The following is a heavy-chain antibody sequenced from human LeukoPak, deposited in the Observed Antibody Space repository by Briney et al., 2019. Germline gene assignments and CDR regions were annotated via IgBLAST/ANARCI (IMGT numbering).Heavy chain of an antibody. Sequence: GGSLRLSCAASGFTFNTYSMNWVRQAPGKGLEWVSYISGSSRTMYYADSVKGRFTISRDNAKNSLYLQMNSLRAEDTAMHYCARDLGLYDYGGNIDYWGQGTLVTVSS. CDR1: GFTFNTYS. CDR2: ISGSSRTM. V-gene: IGHV3-48*04. CDR3: ARDLGLYDYGGNIDY. D-gene: IGHD4-23*01. J-gene: IGHJ4*02.